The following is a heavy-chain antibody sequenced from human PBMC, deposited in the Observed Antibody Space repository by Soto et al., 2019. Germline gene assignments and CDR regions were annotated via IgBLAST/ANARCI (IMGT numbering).Heavy chain of an antibody. V-gene: IGHV3-15*01. CDR1: GFTFSNAW. CDR3: TTDELLDYYYYGMDV. CDR2: IKSKTDGGTT. J-gene: IGHJ6*02. Sequence: GGSLRLSCAASGFTFSNAWMSWVRQAPGKGLEWVGRIKSKTDGGTTDYAAPVKGRFTISRDDSKNTLYLQMNSLKTEDTAVYYRTTDELLDYYYYGMDVWGQGTTVTVSS. D-gene: IGHD1-26*01.